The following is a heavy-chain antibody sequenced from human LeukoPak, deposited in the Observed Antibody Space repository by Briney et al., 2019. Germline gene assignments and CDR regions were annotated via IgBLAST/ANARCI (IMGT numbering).Heavy chain of an antibody. CDR1: GFTFSSYA. Sequence: GGSLRLSCAASGFTFSSYAMHWVRQAPGKGLEWVAVISYDGSNKYYADSVKGRFTISRDNSKNTLYLQMNSLRAEDTAVYHCARAGHSSGWSPYYYYYYGMDVWGQGTTVTVSS. V-gene: IGHV3-30*04. CDR3: ARAGHSSGWSPYYYYYYGMDV. J-gene: IGHJ6*02. D-gene: IGHD6-19*01. CDR2: ISYDGSNK.